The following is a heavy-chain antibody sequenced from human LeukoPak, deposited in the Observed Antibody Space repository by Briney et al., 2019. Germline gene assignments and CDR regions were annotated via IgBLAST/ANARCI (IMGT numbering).Heavy chain of an antibody. CDR1: GFTFSSYG. CDR2: ISGSGGST. D-gene: IGHD5-24*01. CDR3: ASIGDGYNYVDY. Sequence: GGTLRLSCAASGFTFSSYGMSWVRQAPGKGLEWVSAISGSGGSTYYADSVKGRFTISRDNSKNTLYLQMNSLRAEDTAVYYCASIGDGYNYVDYWGQGTLVTVSS. V-gene: IGHV3-23*01. J-gene: IGHJ4*02.